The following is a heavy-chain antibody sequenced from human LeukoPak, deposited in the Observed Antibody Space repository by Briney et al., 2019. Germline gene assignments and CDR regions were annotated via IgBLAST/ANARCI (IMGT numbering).Heavy chain of an antibody. D-gene: IGHD3-10*01. CDR1: GYTFTSYY. Sequence: ASVKVSCKASGYTFTSYYMHWVQQAPGQGLEWMGIINPSGGSTSYAQKFQGRVTMTRDTSTSTVYMELSSLRSEDTAVYYCARDGAHYGSGSYYVDYWGQGTLVTVSS. CDR2: INPSGGST. CDR3: ARDGAHYGSGSYYVDY. J-gene: IGHJ4*02. V-gene: IGHV1-46*01.